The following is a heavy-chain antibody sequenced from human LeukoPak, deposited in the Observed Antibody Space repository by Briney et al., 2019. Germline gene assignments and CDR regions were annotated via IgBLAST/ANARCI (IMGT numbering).Heavy chain of an antibody. D-gene: IGHD3-10*01. Sequence: SETLSLTCTVSGGSISTTIYYWAWIRQPPRKGLEWIGSIYYSGSTYYNLSLKSRVTISVDTSKNQFSLNLTSVTAADTAVYYCARLHYYGSGSYYYFDYWGQGTLVTVSS. CDR2: IYYSGST. V-gene: IGHV4-39*01. CDR1: GGSISTTIYY. CDR3: ARLHYYGSGSYYYFDY. J-gene: IGHJ4*02.